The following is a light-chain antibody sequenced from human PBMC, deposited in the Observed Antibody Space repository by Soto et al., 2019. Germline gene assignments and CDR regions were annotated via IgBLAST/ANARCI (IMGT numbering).Light chain of an antibody. CDR2: AAS. CDR3: QQLNSYPQLT. Sequence: IQLTQSPSSLSASVGDRVTITCRASQGISSYLAWYQQKPGKAPKLLIYAASTLQSGAPSRFSGSGSGTGFTLTISSLQPEDFANYYCQQLNSYPQLTFGGGTKVDIK. J-gene: IGKJ4*01. CDR1: QGISSY. V-gene: IGKV1-9*01.